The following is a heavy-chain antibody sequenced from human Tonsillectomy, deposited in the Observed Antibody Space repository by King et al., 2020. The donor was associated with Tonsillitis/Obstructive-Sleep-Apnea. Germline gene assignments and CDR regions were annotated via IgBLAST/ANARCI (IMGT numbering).Heavy chain of an antibody. Sequence: VQLQESGPGLLKPSDTLSLTCSVSGGSISSSDYYWSWIRQPPGKGLEWIAYMFYSGSTNYNPSLKSRVTISIDTSRSQFSLELKSVTAADTAVYYCARAPTNWDNYFYYFDVWGKGTTVTVSS. V-gene: IGHV4-61*08. D-gene: IGHD1/OR15-1a*01. CDR1: GGSISSSDYY. CDR3: ARAPTNWDNYFYYFDV. CDR2: MFYSGST. J-gene: IGHJ6*03.